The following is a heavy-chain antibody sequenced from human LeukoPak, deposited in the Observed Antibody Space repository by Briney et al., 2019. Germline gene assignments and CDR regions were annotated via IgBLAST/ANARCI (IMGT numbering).Heavy chain of an antibody. D-gene: IGHD3-10*01. J-gene: IGHJ4*02. CDR3: ARIGSARHFDY. Sequence: SETLSLTCAVYGGSFSGYYWSWIRQPPGKGLEWIGYIYTSGSTNYNPSLKSRVTISVDTSKNQFSLKLSSVTAADTAVYYCARIGSARHFDYWGQGTLVTVSS. CDR1: GGSFSGYY. V-gene: IGHV4-4*09. CDR2: IYTSGST.